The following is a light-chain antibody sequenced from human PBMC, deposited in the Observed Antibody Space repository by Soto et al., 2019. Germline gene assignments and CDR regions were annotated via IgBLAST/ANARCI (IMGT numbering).Light chain of an antibody. V-gene: IGKV2-30*02. Sequence: DVPMTQSPLSLPVTVGQPASISCRSSQSLVHSDGNNYLHWFQQTPSQSPRRLIYQVSKWYTGVPDRFSGSGSGTDFTLRINSVQAEDVAVYYCQQDTHWPPTFGHGTKLEIK. J-gene: IGKJ2*01. CDR2: QVS. CDR3: QQDTHWPPT. CDR1: QSLVHSDGNNY.